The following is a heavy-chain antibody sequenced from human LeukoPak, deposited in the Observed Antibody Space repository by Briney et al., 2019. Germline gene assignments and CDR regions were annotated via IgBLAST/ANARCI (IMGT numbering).Heavy chain of an antibody. CDR1: GDSFSSKSAA. Sequence: QSQNLSLTCAISGDSFSSKSAAWNWIRQSPSRGLEWLGRTYYRSKWYNDYAVSVKSRITINPDTSKNQFSLLLNSVTPEDTAVYYCARDRMTGDNWFDPWGQGTLVTVSS. D-gene: IGHD1-14*01. J-gene: IGHJ5*02. V-gene: IGHV6-1*01. CDR3: ARDRMTGDNWFDP. CDR2: TYYRSKWYN.